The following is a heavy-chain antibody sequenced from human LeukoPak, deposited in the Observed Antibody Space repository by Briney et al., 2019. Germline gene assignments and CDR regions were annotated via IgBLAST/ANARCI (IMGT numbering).Heavy chain of an antibody. V-gene: IGHV3-21*01. D-gene: IGHD1-26*01. CDR3: ARDRSGSWGFDI. J-gene: IGHJ3*02. CDR2: ISSSSSSI. Sequence: GGSLRLSCAASGFTFSSYSMNWVRQAPGKGLEWVSSISSSSSSIFYADSVRGRFTIYRENAKNSLYLQMNSLRDEDAAVYYCARDRSGSWGFDIWGQGTVVTVSS. CDR1: GFTFSSYS.